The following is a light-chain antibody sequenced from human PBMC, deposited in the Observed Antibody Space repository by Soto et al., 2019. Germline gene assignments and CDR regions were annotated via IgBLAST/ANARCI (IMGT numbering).Light chain of an antibody. CDR2: GVT. V-gene: IGLV2-14*01. CDR1: HSDIGGYNS. J-gene: IGLJ2*01. Sequence: QSALTQPASVSGSPGQSITISCTGSHSDIGGYNSVSWYQQHPGKAPKLLIFGVTNRPSGVSDRFSGSKSGNTASLTISALQAEDEADYYCTSYTSVTMVVFGGGTQLTVL. CDR3: TSYTSVTMVV.